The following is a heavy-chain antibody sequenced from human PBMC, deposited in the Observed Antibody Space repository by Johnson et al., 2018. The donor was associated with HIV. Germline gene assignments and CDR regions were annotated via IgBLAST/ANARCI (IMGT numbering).Heavy chain of an antibody. D-gene: IGHD1-26*01. J-gene: IGHJ3*02. V-gene: IGHV3-15*01. CDR1: GFTFSNAW. CDR3: AKGHWDLPHAVNI. Sequence: VQLVESGGGLAKPGGSLRLSCAASGFTFSNAWMSWVRQAPGKGLARVGRIKSKTDGGTPDYAAPVKGRFTISRDVSKNTLYLKMNSRRAEETAVYYCAKGHWDLPHAVNIWGRGTMVIVSS. CDR2: IKSKTDGGTP.